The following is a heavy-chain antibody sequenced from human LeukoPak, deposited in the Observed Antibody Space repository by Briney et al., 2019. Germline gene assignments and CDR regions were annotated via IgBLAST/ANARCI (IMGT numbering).Heavy chain of an antibody. CDR2: ISGRGSGGST. CDR3: AKSGYNRFDY. CDR1: GFTFSNYG. D-gene: IGHD5-24*01. Sequence: GGSLRLSCAASGFTFSNYGMSWVRQAPGKGLEWVSNISGRGSGGSTYHADSVKGRFTISRDNSKNTLYLQMNSLRAEDTAVYYCAKSGYNRFDYWGQGTLVSVSS. V-gene: IGHV3-23*01. J-gene: IGHJ4*02.